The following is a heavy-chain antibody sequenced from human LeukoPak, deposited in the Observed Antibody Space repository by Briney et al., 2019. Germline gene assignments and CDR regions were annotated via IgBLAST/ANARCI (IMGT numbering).Heavy chain of an antibody. CDR2: IKQDGSEK. D-gene: IGHD3-10*01. Sequence: GGSLRLSCAASGFTFSSYWMSWVRQAPGKGLEWVANIKQDGSEKYYVDSVKGRFTISRDNAKNSLYLQMNSLRAEDMAVYYCARGHMVRGVIKGLYYFDYWGQGTLVTVSS. J-gene: IGHJ4*02. CDR3: ARGHMVRGVIKGLYYFDY. CDR1: GFTFSSYW. V-gene: IGHV3-7*01.